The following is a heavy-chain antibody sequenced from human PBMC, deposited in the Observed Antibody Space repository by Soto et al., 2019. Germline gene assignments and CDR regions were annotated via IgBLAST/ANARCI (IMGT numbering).Heavy chain of an antibody. V-gene: IGHV4-39*01. Sequence: SDTLSLTCTVSCGSIISSSYYWVLIRQPPGKGLEWIGSIYYSGSTYYDPSLKSRVTISVDTSKNQFSLKLSSVTAADTAVYYCARSMTTVVTLDYWGQGTLVTVS. CDR2: IYYSGST. D-gene: IGHD4-17*01. CDR3: ARSMTTVVTLDY. J-gene: IGHJ4*02. CDR1: CGSIISSSYY.